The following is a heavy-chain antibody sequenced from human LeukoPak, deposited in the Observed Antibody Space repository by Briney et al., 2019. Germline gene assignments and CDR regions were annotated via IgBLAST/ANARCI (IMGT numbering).Heavy chain of an antibody. J-gene: IGHJ6*02. Sequence: GGSLRLSCAASGFTFSSYSMNWVRQAPGKGLEWVSYISSSSSTIYYADSVKGRFTISRDNAKNSLYLQMNSLRAEDTAVYYCARGAYYDFWSGYYYYYHGMDVWGQGTTVTVSS. CDR2: ISSSSSTI. V-gene: IGHV3-48*01. CDR1: GFTFSSYS. CDR3: ARGAYYDFWSGYYYYYHGMDV. D-gene: IGHD3-3*01.